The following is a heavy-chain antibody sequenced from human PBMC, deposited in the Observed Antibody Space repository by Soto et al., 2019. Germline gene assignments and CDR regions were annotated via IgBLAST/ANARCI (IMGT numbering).Heavy chain of an antibody. CDR1: VASISTYY. CDR2: INYSGST. V-gene: IGHV4-59*01. CDR3: ARGGGYHDY. J-gene: IGHJ4*02. D-gene: IGHD1-26*01. Sequence: SETLSLNCTVSVASISTYYWNWIRQPPGKGLEWIGYINYSGSTNYNPSLKSRVTISVDTSKNQFSLKLTSVTAADTALYYCARGGGYHDYWGQGTVVTVSS.